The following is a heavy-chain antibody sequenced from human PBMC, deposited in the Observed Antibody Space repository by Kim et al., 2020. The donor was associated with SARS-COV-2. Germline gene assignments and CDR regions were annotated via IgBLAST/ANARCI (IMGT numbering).Heavy chain of an antibody. J-gene: IGHJ4*02. CDR2: IYYSGRT. Sequence: SETLSLTCSVSGASVGSSNYYWGWVRQSPGKGLEWIGSIYYSGRTSYDPSLASRVTISLDTSNNQFYLRLKSVTAADTAVYFCARVIEWGSFYCDHWGRGVLVRVSS. V-gene: IGHV4-39*01. D-gene: IGHD1-26*01. CDR3: ARVIEWGSFYCDH. CDR1: GASVGSSNYY.